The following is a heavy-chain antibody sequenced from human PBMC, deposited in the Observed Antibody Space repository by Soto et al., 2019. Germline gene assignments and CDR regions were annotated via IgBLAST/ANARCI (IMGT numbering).Heavy chain of an antibody. D-gene: IGHD6-19*01. CDR1: GFSLSSNAVG. CDR3: AHGSGWLSDY. CDR2: IYWNDDN. J-gene: IGHJ4*02. Sequence: QITLKETGPTLLKPTQTLTLTCTFSGFSLSSNAVGVNWIRQPPGKALEWLPLIYWNDDNHYSPSLRSRPTITKDSSENQVVLRMTNVDPVVTATYYCAHGSGWLSDYWGQGTLVTVSS. V-gene: IGHV2-5*01.